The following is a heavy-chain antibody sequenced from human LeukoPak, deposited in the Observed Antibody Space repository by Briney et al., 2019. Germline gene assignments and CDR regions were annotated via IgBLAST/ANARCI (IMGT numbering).Heavy chain of an antibody. V-gene: IGHV3-48*04. CDR2: ISSSSSTI. CDR1: GFTFSSYS. CDR3: ARNPRGVITYNWFDP. D-gene: IGHD3-10*01. Sequence: GGSLRLSCAASGFTFSSYSMNWVRQAPGKGLEWVSYISSSSSTIYYADSVKGRFTISRDNAKNSLYLQMNSLRAEDTAVYYCARNPRGVITYNWFDPWGQGTLVTVSS. J-gene: IGHJ5*02.